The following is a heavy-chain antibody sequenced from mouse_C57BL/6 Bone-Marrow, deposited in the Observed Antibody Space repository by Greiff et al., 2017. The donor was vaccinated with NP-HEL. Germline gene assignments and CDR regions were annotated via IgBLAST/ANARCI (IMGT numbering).Heavy chain of an antibody. D-gene: IGHD2-4*01. Sequence: QVQLQQSGAELARPGASVKLSCKASGFTFTSYGISWVQQRTGQGLEWIGEIYPRSGNTYYHEKFKGKATLTADKSSSTAYMELRSLTSEDSAVYCCARSPYDYDEGFDYWGQGTTLTVSS. CDR2: IYPRSGNT. J-gene: IGHJ2*01. V-gene: IGHV1-81*01. CDR1: GFTFTSYG. CDR3: ARSPYDYDEGFDY.